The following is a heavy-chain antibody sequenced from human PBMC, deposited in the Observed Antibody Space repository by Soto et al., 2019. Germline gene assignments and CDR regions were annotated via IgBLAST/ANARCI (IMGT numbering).Heavy chain of an antibody. CDR3: AKSPNPGSATPSYYGTDV. CDR2: IIPVLGVV. J-gene: IGHJ6*02. V-gene: IGHV1-69*02. Sequence: QVQLVQSGAEVKKPGSSVKVSCKASGGTFTSYIISWVRQAPGQGLEWMGWIIPVLGVVYYAQNFQGRVTITADKSTTTAYMGLSALRSDDTAVYYCAKSPNPGSATPSYYGTDVWGQGTTVTVSS. CDR1: GGTFTSYI. D-gene: IGHD2-15*01.